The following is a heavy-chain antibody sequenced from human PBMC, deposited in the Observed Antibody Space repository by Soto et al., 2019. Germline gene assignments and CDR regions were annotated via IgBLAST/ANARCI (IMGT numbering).Heavy chain of an antibody. Sequence: GGSLRLSCAVSGFTFNGFGMHWVRRAPGKGLEWVAVFSYDGTSTDYADSVKGRFTISRDTSKSTVSLQMNSLRVEDTAVYYCAKEKYAEASFYYWGQGTLVTVPS. V-gene: IGHV3-30*18. CDR2: FSYDGTST. J-gene: IGHJ4*02. CDR3: AKEKYAEASFYY. CDR1: GFTFNGFG.